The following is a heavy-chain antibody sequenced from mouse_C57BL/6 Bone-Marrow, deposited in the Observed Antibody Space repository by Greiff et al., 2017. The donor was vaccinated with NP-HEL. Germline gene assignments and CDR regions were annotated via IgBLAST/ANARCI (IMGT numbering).Heavy chain of an antibody. CDR3: ARDGVVATDY. CDR2: IDPSDSYT. D-gene: IGHD1-1*01. V-gene: IGHV1-59*01. Sequence: QVQLQQPGAELVRPGTSVKLSCKASGYTFTSYWMHWVKQRPGQGLEWIGVIDPSDSYTNYNQKFKGKATLTVDTSSSTAYMQLSSLTSEDSAVYYCARDGVVATDYWGQGTTLTVSS. CDR1: GYTFTSYW. J-gene: IGHJ2*01.